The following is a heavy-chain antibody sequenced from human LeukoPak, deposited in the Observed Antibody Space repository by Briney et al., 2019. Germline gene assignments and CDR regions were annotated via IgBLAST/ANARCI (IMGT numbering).Heavy chain of an antibody. CDR3: AKRGANSGYDE. CDR1: GFTFSSYA. J-gene: IGHJ4*02. D-gene: IGHD5-12*01. Sequence: GGSLRLSCAASGFTFSSYAMSWVHQAPGKGPEWVSGISGSGGSTYYADSVKGRFTISRDNSKNTLYLQMNSLRAEDTAVYYCAKRGANSGYDEWGQGTLVTVSS. CDR2: ISGSGGST. V-gene: IGHV3-23*01.